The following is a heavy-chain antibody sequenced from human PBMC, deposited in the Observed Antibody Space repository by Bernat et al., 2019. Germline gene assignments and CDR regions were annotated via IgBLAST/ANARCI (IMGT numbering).Heavy chain of an antibody. CDR1: GGSISSYY. V-gene: IGHV4-59*01. CDR3: ARSIAAAGSGLDI. D-gene: IGHD6-13*01. CDR2: IYYSGST. Sequence: QLQLQESGPGLVKPSETLSLTCTVSGGSISSYYWSWIRQPPGKGLEWIGYIYYSGSTNYNPSLKSRVTISVDTSKNQFSLKLSSVTAADTAVYYCARSIAAAGSGLDIWGQGTMVTVSS. J-gene: IGHJ3*02.